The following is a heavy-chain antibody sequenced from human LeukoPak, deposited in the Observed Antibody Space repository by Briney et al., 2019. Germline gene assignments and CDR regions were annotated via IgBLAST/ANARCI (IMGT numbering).Heavy chain of an antibody. D-gene: IGHD5-24*01. CDR3: VKEGSHSDGGHSPTFDS. J-gene: IGHJ4*02. CDR2: ISVGGLYT. Sequence: SGGSLRLSCAASGFTFATHGMSWVRQVPGKGLEWVSAISVGGLYTYYADSVRGRFTISRDNSKSALYLQMNSLRSEDRAMYHCVKEGSHSDGGHSPTFDSWGLGTLVTVSS. CDR1: GFTFATHG. V-gene: IGHV3-23*01.